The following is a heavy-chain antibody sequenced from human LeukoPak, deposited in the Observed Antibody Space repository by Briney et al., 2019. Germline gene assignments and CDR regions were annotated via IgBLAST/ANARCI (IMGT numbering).Heavy chain of an antibody. CDR2: ISWNSGAK. J-gene: IGHJ6*03. D-gene: IGHD2-2*01. Sequence: PGGSLRLSCAASGFTFDDYAMHWVRQAPGKGLEWVSGISWNSGAKAYADSVRGRFTISRDNAKNSLYLQMNSLRGEDTALYYCAKDQRLGRVVPAVHYYYYYYMDVWGKGTTVTVSS. CDR1: GFTFDDYA. V-gene: IGHV3-9*01. CDR3: AKDQRLGRVVPAVHYYYYYYMDV.